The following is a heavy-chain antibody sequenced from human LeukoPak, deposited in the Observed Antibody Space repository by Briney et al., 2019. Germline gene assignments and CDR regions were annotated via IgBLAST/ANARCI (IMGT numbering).Heavy chain of an antibody. V-gene: IGHV3-53*01. CDR3: ARDLNSGSGIGWFDP. CDR2: IFSVGTT. CDR1: GFTVSSNF. Sequence: GGSLRLSCVVSGFTVSSNFMTWIRQAPEKGLEWVSSIFSVGTTYYADSVQGRFTISRDISQNTLYLQMNSLRVEDTAVYYCARDLNSGSGIGWFDPWGQGKLVIVSS. J-gene: IGHJ5*02. D-gene: IGHD3-10*01.